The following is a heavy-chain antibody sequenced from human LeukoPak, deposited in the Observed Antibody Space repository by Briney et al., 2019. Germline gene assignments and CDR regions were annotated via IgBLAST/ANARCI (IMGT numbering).Heavy chain of an antibody. CDR3: ARDRMVYDSSGYYWSGWFDP. V-gene: IGHV4-59*01. J-gene: IGHJ5*02. Sequence: PSETLSLTCTVSGGSISSYYWSWIRQPPGKGLEWIGYIYYSGSTNYNPSLKSRVTISVDTSKNQFSLKLSSVTAADTAVYYCARDRMVYDSSGYYWSGWFDPWGQGTLVTVSS. CDR1: GGSISSYY. CDR2: IYYSGST. D-gene: IGHD3-22*01.